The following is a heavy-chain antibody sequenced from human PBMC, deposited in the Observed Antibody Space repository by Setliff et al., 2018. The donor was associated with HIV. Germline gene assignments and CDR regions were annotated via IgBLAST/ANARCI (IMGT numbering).Heavy chain of an antibody. J-gene: IGHJ4*02. Sequence: ASVKVSCKASGYTFTSYGISWVRQAPGQGLEWMGWISGYNGNTNFAQKLQGRVTMTTDTFTSTAYIELRSLRSDDTAVYYCARIPNHSSGFDYWGQGTPVTVSS. V-gene: IGHV1-18*01. CDR3: ARIPNHSSGFDY. D-gene: IGHD3-22*01. CDR2: ISGYNGNT. CDR1: GYTFTSYG.